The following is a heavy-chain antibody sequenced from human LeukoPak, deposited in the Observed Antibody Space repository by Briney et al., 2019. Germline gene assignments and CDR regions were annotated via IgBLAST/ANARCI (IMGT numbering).Heavy chain of an antibody. CDR2: IYYSGST. V-gene: IGHV4-59*08. CDR1: GGSISSYY. CDR3: ARLVGGQNPISYFPY. D-gene: IGHD1-14*01. Sequence: SETLSLTCTVSGGSISSYYWSWIRQPPGKGLEWIGYIYYSGSTNYNPSLKSRVTISVDTSKNQFSLKLSSVTAADTAVYYCARLVGGQNPISYFPYWGQGTLVTVSS. J-gene: IGHJ4*02.